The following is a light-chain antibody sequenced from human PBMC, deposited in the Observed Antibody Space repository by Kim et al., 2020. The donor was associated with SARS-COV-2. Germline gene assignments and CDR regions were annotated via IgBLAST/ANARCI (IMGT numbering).Light chain of an antibody. Sequence: VRPGERVTHSQRASRRVVSDLGWYQQKPGQAPRLLIYGASTRATGVPARFTGSGSGTDFTLTISSLQSEDFAVYYCQQYHDWRITFGQGTRLEIK. CDR1: RRVVSD. V-gene: IGKV3-15*01. CDR3: QQYHDWRIT. CDR2: GAS. J-gene: IGKJ5*01.